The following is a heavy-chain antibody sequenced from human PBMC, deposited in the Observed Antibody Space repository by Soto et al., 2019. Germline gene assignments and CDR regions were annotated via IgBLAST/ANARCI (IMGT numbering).Heavy chain of an antibody. Sequence: QAGGSLRLSCAASGFTFSSYAMSWVRQAPGKGLEWVSAISGSGGSTYYADSVKGRFTISRDNTKNTLYLQMNSLRAEDTAVYYCARDGAGTYYDILTGYHHTAYYGMDVWGQGTTVTVSS. CDR3: ARDGAGTYYDILTGYHHTAYYGMDV. D-gene: IGHD3-9*01. CDR2: ISGSGGST. CDR1: GFTFSSYA. V-gene: IGHV3-23*01. J-gene: IGHJ6*02.